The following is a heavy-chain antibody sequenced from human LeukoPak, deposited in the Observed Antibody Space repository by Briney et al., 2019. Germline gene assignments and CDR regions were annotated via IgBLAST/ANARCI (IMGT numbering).Heavy chain of an antibody. D-gene: IGHD4-17*01. V-gene: IGHV3-21*01. CDR2: ISSSSSYI. CDR3: ARATTVTSAYFDY. Sequence: GGSLRLSCAASGFTFSSYRMNWVRQAPGKGLEWVSSISSSSSYIYYADSVKGRFTISRDNAKNSLYLQMNSLRAEDTAVYYCARATTVTSAYFDYWGQGTLVTVSS. J-gene: IGHJ4*02. CDR1: GFTFSSYR.